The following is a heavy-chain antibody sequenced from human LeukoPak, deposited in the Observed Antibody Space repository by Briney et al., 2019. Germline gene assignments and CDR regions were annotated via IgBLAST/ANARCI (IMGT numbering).Heavy chain of an antibody. CDR3: ARGIAVAGMDAFDI. V-gene: IGHV4-38-2*02. Sequence: SETLSLTCTVSGYSISSGYYWGWIRQPPGKGLEWIGSIYYSGSTYYNPSLKSRVTISVDTSKNQFSLKLSSVTAADTAVYYCARGIAVAGMDAFDIWGQGTMVTVSS. CDR2: IYYSGST. D-gene: IGHD6-19*01. CDR1: GYSISSGYY. J-gene: IGHJ3*02.